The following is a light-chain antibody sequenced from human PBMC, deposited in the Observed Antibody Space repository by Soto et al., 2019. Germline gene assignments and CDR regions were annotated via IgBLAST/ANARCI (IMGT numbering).Light chain of an antibody. J-gene: IGLJ2*01. Sequence: QSALTQPPSVSGSPGQSVTISCTGTSSDVGSYNRVSWYQQPPGTAPKLIIYEVNHRPSGVPDRFSGSKSGNTASLTISGLQAEDEADYYCSSYATNRDVLFGGGTKVTVL. CDR2: EVN. V-gene: IGLV2-18*02. CDR3: SSYATNRDVL. CDR1: SSDVGSYNR.